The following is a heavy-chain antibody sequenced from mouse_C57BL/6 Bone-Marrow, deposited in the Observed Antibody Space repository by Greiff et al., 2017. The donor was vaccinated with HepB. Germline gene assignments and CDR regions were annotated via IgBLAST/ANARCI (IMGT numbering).Heavy chain of an antibody. J-gene: IGHJ4*01. Sequence: QVQLQQPGAELVKPGASVKLSCKASGYTFTSYWMHWVKQRPGRGLEWIGRIDPNRGGTKYNEKFKSKATLTVDKPSSTAYMQLSSLTSEDSAVYYCARRRSGNYEAMDDWGQGTSVTVSS. CDR2: IDPNRGGT. V-gene: IGHV1-72*01. D-gene: IGHD2-1*01. CDR1: GYTFTSYW. CDR3: ARRRSGNYEAMDD.